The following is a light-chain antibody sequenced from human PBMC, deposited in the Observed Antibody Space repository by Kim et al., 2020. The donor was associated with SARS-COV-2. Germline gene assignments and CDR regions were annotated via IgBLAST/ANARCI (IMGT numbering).Light chain of an antibody. J-gene: IGLJ2*01. CDR2: GKD. CDR3: KSRDSRGNVV. V-gene: IGLV3-19*01. CDR1: SLRSYY. Sequence: SSELTQDPAVSVALGQTVRITCQGDSLRSYYATWYQQKSGQAPVLVFYGKDKRSSGIPDRFSGSSSGSTASLTITGAQAADEADYYCKSRDSRGNVVFGGGTKVTVL.